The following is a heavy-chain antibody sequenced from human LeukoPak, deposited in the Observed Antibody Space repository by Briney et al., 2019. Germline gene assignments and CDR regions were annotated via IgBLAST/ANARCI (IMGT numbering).Heavy chain of an antibody. CDR1: GGSISSGGYY. V-gene: IGHV4-31*03. CDR2: IYYSGST. Sequence: SETLSLTCTVSGGSISSGGYYWSWIRQHPGKGPEWIGYIYYSGSTYYNPSLKSRVTISVDTSKNQFSLKLSSVTAADTAVYYCARTAHIVVVTATHEYYFDYWGQGTLVTVSS. D-gene: IGHD2-21*02. J-gene: IGHJ4*02. CDR3: ARTAHIVVVTATHEYYFDY.